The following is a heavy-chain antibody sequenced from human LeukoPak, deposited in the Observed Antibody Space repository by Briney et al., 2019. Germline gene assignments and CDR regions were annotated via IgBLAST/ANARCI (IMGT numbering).Heavy chain of an antibody. CDR3: ASGSPAGDY. CDR2: ISSSKSYI. J-gene: IGHJ4*02. CDR1: GFSFSSYS. V-gene: IGHV3-21*01. D-gene: IGHD1-26*01. Sequence: GGSLRLSCAASGFSFSSYSMNWVRQAPGKGLEWVSSISSSKSYIFYADSVRGRFTISRDNAKNSLYLEMTSLRAEDTAVYYCASGSPAGDYWGQGTLVTVSS.